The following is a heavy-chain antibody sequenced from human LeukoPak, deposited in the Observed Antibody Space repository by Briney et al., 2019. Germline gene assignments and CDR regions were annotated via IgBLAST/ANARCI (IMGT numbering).Heavy chain of an antibody. J-gene: IGHJ4*02. Sequence: SETLSLTCTVSGGSISSSSYYWGWIRQPPGKELEWIGSIYYSGSTYYNPSLKSRVTISVDTSKNQFSLKLSSVTAADTAVYYCARATEALGSSYWGQGTLVTVSS. CDR1: GGSISSSSYY. D-gene: IGHD3-16*01. CDR3: ARATEALGSSY. V-gene: IGHV4-39*07. CDR2: IYYSGST.